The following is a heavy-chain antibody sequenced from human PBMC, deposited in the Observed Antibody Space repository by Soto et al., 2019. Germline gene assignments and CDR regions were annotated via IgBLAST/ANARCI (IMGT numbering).Heavy chain of an antibody. CDR1: GYTFTNYG. J-gene: IGHJ4*02. Sequence: ASVKVSCKASGYTFTNYGISWVRQAPGQGLEWMGWITAYNGNTDYAQRLQGRVTMTTDTSTSTAYMELRSLGSDDTAVYYCARDRRGDSSGYYLYWGQGTLVTVS. D-gene: IGHD3-22*01. CDR2: ITAYNGNT. V-gene: IGHV1-18*01. CDR3: ARDRRGDSSGYYLY.